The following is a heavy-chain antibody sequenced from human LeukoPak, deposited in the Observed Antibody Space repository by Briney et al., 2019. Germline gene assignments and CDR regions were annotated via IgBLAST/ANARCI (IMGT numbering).Heavy chain of an antibody. D-gene: IGHD2-15*01. Sequence: GESLKISCKGSGYSFTSYWIGWVRQMPGKGLEWMGIIYPGDSDTRYSPSFQGQVTISADKSISTAYLQWSSLKASDTAMYYCARHVTGYCSDGSCYSGWFDPWGQGTLVTVSS. CDR2: IYPGDSDT. CDR1: GYSFTSYW. CDR3: ARHVTGYCSDGSCYSGWFDP. V-gene: IGHV5-51*01. J-gene: IGHJ5*02.